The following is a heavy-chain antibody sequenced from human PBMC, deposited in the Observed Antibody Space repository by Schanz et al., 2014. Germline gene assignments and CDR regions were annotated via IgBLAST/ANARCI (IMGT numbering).Heavy chain of an antibody. CDR2: MSWNAGSL. V-gene: IGHV3-9*01. J-gene: IGHJ1*01. Sequence: EVQLLESGGGLVQPGRSLRLSCVASGFRFDDYAMHWVRQAPGKGLEWVSGMSWNAGSLGYGDSVKGRFTISRDNAKNSLYLRMNSLRAEDTALYYCARDTAQSCIGPSCFEYFQHWGQGALVTVSS. CDR3: ARDTAQSCIGPSCFEYFQH. D-gene: IGHD2-2*01. CDR1: GFRFDDYA.